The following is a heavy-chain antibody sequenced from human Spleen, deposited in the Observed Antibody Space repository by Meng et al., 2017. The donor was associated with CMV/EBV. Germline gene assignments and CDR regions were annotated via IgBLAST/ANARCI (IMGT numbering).Heavy chain of an antibody. CDR3: ARVPAAIRWFDP. Sequence: TVSGGSISSVDYYWSSIRQPPGKRLEWIGYIYYSGSTYYNPSLKSRVTISVDTSKNQFSLKLSSVTAADTAVYYCARVPAAIRWFDPWGQGTLVTVSS. V-gene: IGHV4-30-4*08. CDR1: GGSISSVDYY. D-gene: IGHD2-2*01. CDR2: IYYSGST. J-gene: IGHJ5*02.